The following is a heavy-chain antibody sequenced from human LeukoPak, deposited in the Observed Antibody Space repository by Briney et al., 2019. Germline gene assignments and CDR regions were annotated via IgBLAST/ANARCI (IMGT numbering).Heavy chain of an antibody. D-gene: IGHD1-20*01. CDR1: GYSFNYYY. CDR3: AREVTGTANAFDI. CDR2: INPNSGGT. J-gene: IGHJ3*02. V-gene: IGHV1-2*02. Sequence: ASVRVSCKASGYSFNYYYIHWARQAPGQGLEWMGWINPNSGGTNYAQTFQGRVTMTRDTSSSTAYMELSGLRSDDTAVYFCAREVTGTANAFDIWVQGTMVTVSS.